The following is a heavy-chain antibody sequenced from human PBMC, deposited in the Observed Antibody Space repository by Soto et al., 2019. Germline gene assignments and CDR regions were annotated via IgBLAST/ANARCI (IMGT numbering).Heavy chain of an antibody. J-gene: IGHJ4*02. CDR2: IKSKSDGGTI. V-gene: IGHV3-15*01. CDR1: GFTFTNAW. D-gene: IGHD4-17*01. CDR3: ARDMTTVTTTFDY. Sequence: PGGSLRLSCAASGFTFTNAWMTWVRQGPGKGLEWVGRIKSKSDGGTIDYAAPVKGRFTISRDDSKNTLYLQMNSLKTEDTAVYYCARDMTTVTTTFDYWGQGALVTVSS.